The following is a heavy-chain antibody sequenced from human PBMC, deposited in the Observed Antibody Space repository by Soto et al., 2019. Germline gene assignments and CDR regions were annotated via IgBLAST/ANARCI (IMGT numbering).Heavy chain of an antibody. CDR2: ISGDGNNA. V-gene: IGHV3-74*01. Sequence: EVQLVESGGGLVQPGGSLRVSCAASGFTFSSFWMHWVRQAPGKGLVWVSRISGDGNNAVYADSVKGRFTVSRDNAKNTLALQMNSLRTDDTALYYCVRNRGTFLRDGVDYWGPGILVTVSS. CDR3: VRNRGTFLRDGVDY. D-gene: IGHD3-3*01. CDR1: GFTFSSFW. J-gene: IGHJ4*02.